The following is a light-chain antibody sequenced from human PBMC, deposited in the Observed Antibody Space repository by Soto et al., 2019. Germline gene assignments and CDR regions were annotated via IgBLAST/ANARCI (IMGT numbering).Light chain of an antibody. CDR3: VLYMGSGIWV. CDR2: NTN. V-gene: IGLV8-61*01. CDR1: SGSVSSSYF. J-gene: IGLJ3*02. Sequence: QTVVTQEPSFSVSPGRTVTLTCGLTSGSVSSSYFPSWYQQTPGQAPRTLIYNTNTRSSGVPDRFSGSILGNRAALTITGAQADDECDYYCVLYMGSGIWVFGGGTQLTVL.